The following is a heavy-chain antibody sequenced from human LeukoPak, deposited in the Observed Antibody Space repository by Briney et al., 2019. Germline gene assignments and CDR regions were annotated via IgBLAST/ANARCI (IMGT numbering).Heavy chain of an antibody. D-gene: IGHD2-2*01. J-gene: IGHJ4*02. CDR1: GFTFSSYA. V-gene: IGHV3-7*01. CDR3: ARVYTSHTDY. CDR2: IKQDGSEK. Sequence: GGSLRLSCAASGFTFSSYAMSWVRQAPGKGLERVANIKQDGSEKYYVDSVKGRFTISRDNAKNSLYLQMNSLRAEDTAVYYCARVYTSHTDYWGQGTLVTVSS.